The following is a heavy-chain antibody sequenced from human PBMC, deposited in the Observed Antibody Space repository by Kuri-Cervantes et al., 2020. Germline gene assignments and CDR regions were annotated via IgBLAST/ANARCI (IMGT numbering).Heavy chain of an antibody. CDR1: EFTFSSYG. D-gene: IGHD5-18*01. V-gene: IGHV3-33*01. CDR3: ARATLITQGWWRSYGYHGMDV. CDR2: IWYDGSNK. Sequence: GGSLRLSCAASEFTFSSYGLHWVRQAPGKGLEWVAVIWYDGSNKYYADSVKGLFTISRDNSKNTLYLQMNSLSAEDTAVYYCARATLITQGWWRSYGYHGMDVWGQGTTVTVSS. J-gene: IGHJ6*02.